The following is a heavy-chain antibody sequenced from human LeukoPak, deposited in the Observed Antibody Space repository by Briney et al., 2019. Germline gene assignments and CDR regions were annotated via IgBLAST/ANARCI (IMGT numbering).Heavy chain of an antibody. CDR3: AKGEVTIFGEFIDNYHYYGMDV. Sequence: SGTLSLTCTVSGGSISSGDYYWSWVRQPPGKGLEWIGNIFYTGRTESNPSLRSRLTMSVDTSKNQFSLKLTSVTAADTAVYYCAKGEVTIFGEFIDNYHYYGMDVWGQGTTVTVSS. CDR1: GGSISSGDYY. CDR2: IFYTGRT. V-gene: IGHV4-30-4*01. J-gene: IGHJ6*02. D-gene: IGHD3-3*01.